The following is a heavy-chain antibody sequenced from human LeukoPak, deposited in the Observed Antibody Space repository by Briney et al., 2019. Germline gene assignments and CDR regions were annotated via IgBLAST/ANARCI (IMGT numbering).Heavy chain of an antibody. J-gene: IGHJ4*02. CDR3: ARMASSSWYFDY. CDR2: IYYSGST. CDR1: GGSISSGDYY. D-gene: IGHD6-13*01. Sequence: SQTLSLTCTVSGGSISSGDYYWGWIRQPPGKGLEWIGSIYYSGSTYYNPSLKSRVTISVDTSKNQFSLKLSSVTAADTAVYYCARMASSSWYFDYWGQGTLVTVSS. V-gene: IGHV4-39*07.